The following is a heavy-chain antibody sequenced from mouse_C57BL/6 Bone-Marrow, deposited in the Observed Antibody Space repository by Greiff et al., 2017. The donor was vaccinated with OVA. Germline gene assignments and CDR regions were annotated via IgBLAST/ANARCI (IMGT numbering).Heavy chain of an antibody. Sequence: EVQLQQSGPELVKPGASVKISCKASGYTFTDYYMNWVKQSHGKSLEWIGDINPNNGGTSYNQKFKGKATLTVDKSSSTAYMELRSLTSEDSAVYYCARIYYGIWFAYWGQGTLVTVSA. J-gene: IGHJ3*01. CDR2: INPNNGGT. V-gene: IGHV1-26*01. D-gene: IGHD2-1*01. CDR1: GYTFTDYY. CDR3: ARIYYGIWFAY.